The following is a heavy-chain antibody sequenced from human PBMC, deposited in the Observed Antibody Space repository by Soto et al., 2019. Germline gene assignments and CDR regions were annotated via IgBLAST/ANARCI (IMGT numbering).Heavy chain of an antibody. Sequence: SETLSLTCTVSGGSISSGGYYWSWIRQHPGKGLEWIGYIYYSGSTYYNPSLKSRVTISVDTSKNQFSLKLSPVTAADTAVYYCARDFNYDSSGYYYFDYWGQGTLVTVSS. V-gene: IGHV4-31*03. CDR1: GGSISSGGYY. CDR3: ARDFNYDSSGYYYFDY. J-gene: IGHJ4*02. CDR2: IYYSGST. D-gene: IGHD3-22*01.